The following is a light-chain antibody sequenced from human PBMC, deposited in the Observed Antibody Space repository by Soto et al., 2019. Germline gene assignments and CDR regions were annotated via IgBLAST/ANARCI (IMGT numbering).Light chain of an antibody. J-gene: IGLJ3*02. CDR1: SGHGSYG. V-gene: IGLV4-69*01. CDR3: QTWGPGTRV. CDR2: VDSDGSH. Sequence: QPVLTQAPSASASLGASVKLTCTLSSGHGSYGLAWHQQQPEKGPRYMMKVDSDGSHNKGDGIPDRFAGSSSGTERYLTISSLQSEDEADYYRQTWGPGTRVLGGGTKLNV.